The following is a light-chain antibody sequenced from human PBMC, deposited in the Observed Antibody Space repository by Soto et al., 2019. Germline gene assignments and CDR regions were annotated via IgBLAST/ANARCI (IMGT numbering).Light chain of an antibody. CDR2: GAT. CDR3: QQYDDLPSIT. V-gene: IGKV1-33*01. CDR1: QDIGNS. J-gene: IGKJ5*01. Sequence: DIQMTQAPSSLSASIGGRVTITCQAGQDIGNSLNWYQQLPGKPPKLLIYGATNLEAGVPLRFSGRASGTHFTFTIASLEPEDIATYSCQQYDDLPSITFGQGTRLEIK.